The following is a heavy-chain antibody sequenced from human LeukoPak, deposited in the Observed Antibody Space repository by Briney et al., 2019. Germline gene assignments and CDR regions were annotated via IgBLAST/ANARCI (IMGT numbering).Heavy chain of an antibody. CDR3: AREVGHDFWSGYPRYYYGMDV. CDR2: INPSGGST. Sequence: ASVTVSCTASGYTFTSYYMHWVRQAPGQGLEWMGIINPSGGSTSCAQKFQGRVTMTRDTSTSTVYMELSSLRSEDTAVYYCAREVGHDFWSGYPRYYYGMDVWGQGTTVTVSS. D-gene: IGHD3-3*01. J-gene: IGHJ6*02. V-gene: IGHV1-46*01. CDR1: GYTFTSYY.